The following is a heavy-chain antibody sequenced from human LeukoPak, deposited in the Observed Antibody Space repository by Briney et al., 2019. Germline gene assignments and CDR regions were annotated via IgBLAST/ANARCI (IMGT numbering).Heavy chain of an antibody. J-gene: IGHJ4*02. CDR2: IYYSGST. V-gene: IGHV4-39*07. Sequence: KPSETLSLTCTVSGGSISSSSYYWGWIRQPPGKGLEWIGSIYYSGSTYYNPSLKSRVTISVDTSKNQFSLKLSSVTAADTAVYYCARGYYDILTGKGYFDYWGQGTLVTVSS. D-gene: IGHD3-9*01. CDR1: GGSISSSSYY. CDR3: ARGYYDILTGKGYFDY.